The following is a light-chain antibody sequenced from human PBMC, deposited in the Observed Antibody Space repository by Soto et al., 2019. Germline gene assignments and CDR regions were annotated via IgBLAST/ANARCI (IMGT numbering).Light chain of an antibody. CDR1: QSVSIN. Sequence: EIVVTQSPATLSVSPGERVTLSCRASQSVSINLAWYQQKSGQAPRLLIYGASTRATGIPARFSGSRSGTEFTLTINSMQSEDSAVYYCHEYDNWPPEGTFGQGTKVDIK. J-gene: IGKJ1*01. V-gene: IGKV3-15*01. CDR3: HEYDNWPPEGT. CDR2: GAS.